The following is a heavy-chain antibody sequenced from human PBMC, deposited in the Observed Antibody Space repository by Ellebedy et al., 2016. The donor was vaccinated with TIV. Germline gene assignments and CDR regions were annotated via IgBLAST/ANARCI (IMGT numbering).Heavy chain of an antibody. CDR2: IYYTGST. V-gene: IGHV4-59*11. CDR3: ARFVDSGDKLDY. D-gene: IGHD4-17*01. CDR1: AGSFTDPY. Sequence: SETLSLXCTVSAGSFTDPYCSWIRQPPGGGLEWIGYIYYTGSTNYSPSLKSRVTMSVDRTKNQFSLKLSSVTAADTAVYYCARFVDSGDKLDYWGQGTLVTVSS. J-gene: IGHJ4*02.